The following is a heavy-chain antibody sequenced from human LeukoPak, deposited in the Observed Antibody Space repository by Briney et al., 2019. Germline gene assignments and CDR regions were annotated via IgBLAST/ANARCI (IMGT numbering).Heavy chain of an antibody. CDR2: IYYSGST. Sequence: PSETLSLTCTVSGGSISSYYWSWIRQPPGKGLEWIGYIYYSGSTNYNPSLKSRVTISVDTSKNQFSPKLSSVTAADTAVYYCARVSRIAARGYYFDYWGQGTLVTVSS. J-gene: IGHJ4*02. V-gene: IGHV4-59*01. D-gene: IGHD6-6*01. CDR3: ARVSRIAARGYYFDY. CDR1: GGSISSYY.